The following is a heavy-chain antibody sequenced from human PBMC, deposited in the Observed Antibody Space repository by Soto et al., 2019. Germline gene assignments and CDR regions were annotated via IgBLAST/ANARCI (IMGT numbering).Heavy chain of an antibody. CDR1: GGSISSGDYY. V-gene: IGHV4-31*03. J-gene: IGHJ3*02. Sequence: TSETLSLTCTVSGGSISSGDYYWSWIRQHPGKGLEWIGFINYSGSTYYNPSHKSRVTISVDTSKNQFSLKLRSVTAADTAVYYCARDSVAPDGGAFDIWGQGTMVTVSS. CDR3: ARDSVAPDGGAFDI. CDR2: INYSGST. D-gene: IGHD2-15*01.